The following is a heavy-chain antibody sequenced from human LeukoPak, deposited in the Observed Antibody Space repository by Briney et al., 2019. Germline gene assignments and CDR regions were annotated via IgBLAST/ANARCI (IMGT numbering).Heavy chain of an antibody. Sequence: SETLSLTCTVSGGSISSYYWSWIRQPPGKGLEWIGYIYYSGSTNYNPSLKSRVTISVDTSKNQFSLKLSSVTAADTAVYYCARARGWYVTDYWGQGTLVTVS. J-gene: IGHJ4*02. CDR2: IYYSGST. V-gene: IGHV4-59*01. CDR3: ARARGWYVTDY. D-gene: IGHD6-19*01. CDR1: GGSISSYY.